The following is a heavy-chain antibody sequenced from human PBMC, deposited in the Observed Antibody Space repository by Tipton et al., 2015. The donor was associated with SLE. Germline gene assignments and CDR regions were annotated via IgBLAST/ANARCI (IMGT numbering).Heavy chain of an antibody. CDR2: IYYSGST. J-gene: IGHJ4*02. CDR3: ARSAPDCTGGVCYLYYFDY. V-gene: IGHV4-59*08. D-gene: IGHD2-8*02. Sequence: TLSLTCTVSGGSISNYYWSWIRQPPGKGLEWIGYIYYSGSTNYNPSLKSRVTISVDTSKNQFSLKLSSVTAADTAVYYCARSAPDCTGGVCYLYYFDYWGQGTLVTVSS. CDR1: GGSISNYY.